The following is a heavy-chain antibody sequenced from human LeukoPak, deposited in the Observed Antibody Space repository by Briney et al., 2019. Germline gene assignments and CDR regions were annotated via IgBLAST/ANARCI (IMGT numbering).Heavy chain of an antibody. D-gene: IGHD2-15*01. CDR3: ARGGRYCSGGSCYSGGWFDP. V-gene: IGHV4-59*01. Sequence: SETLSLTCTVSGGSISSYCWSWIRQPPGKGLEWIGYIYYSGSTNYNPSLKSRVTISVDTSKNQFSLKLSSVTAADTAVYYCARGGRYCSGGSCYSGGWFDPWGQGTLVTVSS. CDR2: IYYSGST. CDR1: GGSISSYC. J-gene: IGHJ5*02.